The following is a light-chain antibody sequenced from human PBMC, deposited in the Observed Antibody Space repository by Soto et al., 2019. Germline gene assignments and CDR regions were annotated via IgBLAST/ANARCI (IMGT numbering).Light chain of an antibody. Sequence: DIVMTQSPESLTVSLGEMATITCKSSRTLLYSPNNKNYLVWYQQKPGQPPKVLIYWASTRESCLPDRFSGSGSRTDFTLTLSSMQAVDGAGYYCQPYYTTPTFGQRTKVE. CDR2: WAS. V-gene: IGKV4-1*01. CDR3: QPYYTTPT. CDR1: RTLLYSPNNKNY. J-gene: IGKJ1*01.